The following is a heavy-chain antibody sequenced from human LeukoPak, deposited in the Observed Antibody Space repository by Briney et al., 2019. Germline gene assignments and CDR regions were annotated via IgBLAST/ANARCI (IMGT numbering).Heavy chain of an antibody. J-gene: IGHJ3*02. CDR1: GFTFSSYG. D-gene: IGHD4-17*01. V-gene: IGHV3-30*18. Sequence: PGGSLRLSCAASGFTFSSYGMHWVRQAPGNGLEWVAVISYDGSNKYYADSVKGRFTISRDNSKNTLYLQMNSLRAEDTAVYYCAKFGGTVTNHDAFDIWGQGTMVTVSS. CDR3: AKFGGTVTNHDAFDI. CDR2: ISYDGSNK.